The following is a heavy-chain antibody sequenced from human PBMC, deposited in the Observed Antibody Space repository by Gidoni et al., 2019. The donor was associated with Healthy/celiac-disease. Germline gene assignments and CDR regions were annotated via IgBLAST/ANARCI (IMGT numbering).Heavy chain of an antibody. D-gene: IGHD6-6*01. CDR2: IYYSGST. CDR3: ARHPRSGAARRGNYFDY. CDR1: GGSISRSRYY. V-gene: IGHV4-39*01. Sequence: QLQLQESGPGLVKPSETLSLTCTVSGGSISRSRYYWGWIRQPPGKGLEWIGSIYYSGSTYYNPSLKSRVTIPVDTSKNQFSLKLSSVTAADTAVYYCARHPRSGAARRGNYFDYWGQGTLVTVSS. J-gene: IGHJ4*02.